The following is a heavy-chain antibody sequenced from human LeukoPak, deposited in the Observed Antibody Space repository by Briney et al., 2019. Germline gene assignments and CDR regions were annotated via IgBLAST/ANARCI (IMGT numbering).Heavy chain of an antibody. CDR1: GFTFSSYG. V-gene: IGHV3-30*18. D-gene: IGHD6-19*01. CDR3: AKVSVAGTTFYYYYMDV. Sequence: GRSLRLSCAASGFTFSSYGMHWVRQAPGKGLEWVAVISYDGSNKYYADSVKGRFTISRDNSKNTLYLQMNSLRAEDTAVYYCAKVSVAGTTFYYYYMDVWGKGTTVTVSS. CDR2: ISYDGSNK. J-gene: IGHJ6*03.